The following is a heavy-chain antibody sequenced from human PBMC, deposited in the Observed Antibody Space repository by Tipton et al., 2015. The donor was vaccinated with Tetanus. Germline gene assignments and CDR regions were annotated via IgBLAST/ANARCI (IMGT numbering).Heavy chain of an antibody. D-gene: IGHD4-17*01. CDR1: GGSISSSSYY. CDR3: AREPTTTVTTPYYYGMDV. J-gene: IGHJ6*02. V-gene: IGHV4-39*07. Sequence: TLSLTCTVSGGSISSSSYYWGWIRQPPGKGLEWIGSIYYSGSTYYNPSLKSRVTISVDTSKNQFSLKLSSVTAADTAVYYCAREPTTTVTTPYYYGMDVWGQGTTVTVSS. CDR2: IYYSGST.